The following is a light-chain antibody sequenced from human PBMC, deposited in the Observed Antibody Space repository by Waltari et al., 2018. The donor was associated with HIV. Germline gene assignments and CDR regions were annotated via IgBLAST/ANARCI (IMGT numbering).Light chain of an antibody. CDR3: ASFMGDNTIV. CDR1: DTAFGLYNF. Sequence: SAVTQPASVSGLPGPSITVPCSGADTAFGLYNFVSWYHQYPGEPPKLILYDVDSRASGISDRFYGSKSGNTASLTISGLRAEDEAHYYCASFMGDNTIVFGGGTKVTVL. J-gene: IGLJ2*01. CDR2: DVD. V-gene: IGLV2-14*03.